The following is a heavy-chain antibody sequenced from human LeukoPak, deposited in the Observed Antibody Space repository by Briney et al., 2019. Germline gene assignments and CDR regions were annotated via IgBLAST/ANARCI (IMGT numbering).Heavy chain of an antibody. CDR1: GFTFSDHY. V-gene: IGHV3-72*01. CDR3: ARGAYCTGTSCYSGFDY. J-gene: IGHJ4*02. Sequence: GGSLRLSWAASGFTFSDHYMDWVRQAPGKGLEWVGRTRNIVRSYTTEYAASVKGRFTISRDDSKNSLYLQMNSLKTEDTAVYFCARGAYCTGTSCYSGFDYWGQGTLVTVSS. CDR2: TRNIVRSYTT. D-gene: IGHD2-2*01.